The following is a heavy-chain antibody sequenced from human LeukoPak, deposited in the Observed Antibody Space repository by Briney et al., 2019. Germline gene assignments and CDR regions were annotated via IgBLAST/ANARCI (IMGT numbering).Heavy chain of an antibody. CDR2: ISGSGGST. CDR3: AKDRIKDQELPYYFDY. J-gene: IGHJ4*02. CDR1: GFTFSSYA. V-gene: IGHV3-23*01. Sequence: GGSLRLSCAASGFTFSSYAMSWVRQAPGKGLEWVSAISGSGGSTYYADSVKGRFTISRDNSKNTLYLQMSSLRAEDTAAYYCAKDRIKDQELPYYFDYWGQGTLVTVSS. D-gene: IGHD1-26*01.